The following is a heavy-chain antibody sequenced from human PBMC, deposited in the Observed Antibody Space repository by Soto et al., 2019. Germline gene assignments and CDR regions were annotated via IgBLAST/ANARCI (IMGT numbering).Heavy chain of an antibody. CDR2: ISSSGSTI. CDR1: GFTFSDYY. Sequence: GGSLRLSCAASGFTFSDYYMSWIRQAPGKGLEWVSYISSSGSTIYYADSVKGRFTISRDNAKNSLYLQMNSLRAEDTAVYYCARAPRTSIAAAGTAAFDIWGQGTMVTVSS. J-gene: IGHJ3*02. CDR3: ARAPRTSIAAAGTAAFDI. D-gene: IGHD6-13*01. V-gene: IGHV3-11*01.